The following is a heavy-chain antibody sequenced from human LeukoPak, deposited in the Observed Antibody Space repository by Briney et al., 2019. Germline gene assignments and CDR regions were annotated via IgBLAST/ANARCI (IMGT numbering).Heavy chain of an antibody. Sequence: QPGRSLRLSCAASGFTFSSYSMHWVRQAPGKGLEWVAVISYDGSNKYYADSVKGRFTISRDNSKNTLYLQMTSLRAEDTAVYYCAARIAVAGFDYWGQGTLVTVSS. D-gene: IGHD6-19*01. J-gene: IGHJ4*02. CDR2: ISYDGSNK. CDR3: AARIAVAGFDY. V-gene: IGHV3-30*03. CDR1: GFTFSSYS.